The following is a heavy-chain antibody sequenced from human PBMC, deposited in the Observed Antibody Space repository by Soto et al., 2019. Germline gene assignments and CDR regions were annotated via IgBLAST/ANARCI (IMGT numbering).Heavy chain of an antibody. V-gene: IGHV3-30-3*01. CDR3: ARVRPPTLYGMDV. J-gene: IGHJ6*02. CDR2: ISYDGSNK. CDR1: GFTFSSYA. Sequence: GGSLRLSCAASGFTFSSYAMHWVRQAPGKGLEWVAVISYDGSNKYYADSVKGRFTISRDNSKNTLYLQMNSLRAEDTAVYYCARVRPPTLYGMDVWGQGTTVTVSS. D-gene: IGHD2-15*01.